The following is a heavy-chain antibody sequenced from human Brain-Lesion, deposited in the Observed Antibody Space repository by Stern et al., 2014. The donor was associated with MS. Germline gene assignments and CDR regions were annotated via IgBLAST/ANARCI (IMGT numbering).Heavy chain of an antibody. Sequence: VQLVESGAEVKKPGASVKGSCKTSGYIFTGYYIHWVRQAPGQGLEWMAWINPTTGGTKYEQKFQGRVTMSRDTSISTAYVELSSLTSDDTAVYYCARDQRGITIFGVVTDYYYLGMDVWGQGTTVTVSS. CDR2: INPTTGGT. D-gene: IGHD3-3*01. CDR3: ARDQRGITIFGVVTDYYYLGMDV. V-gene: IGHV1-2*02. J-gene: IGHJ6*02. CDR1: GYIFTGYY.